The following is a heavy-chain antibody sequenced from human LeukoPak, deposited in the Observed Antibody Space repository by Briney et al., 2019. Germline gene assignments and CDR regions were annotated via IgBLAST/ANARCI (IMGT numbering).Heavy chain of an antibody. CDR2: IYYSGST. Sequence: SETLSLTCTVSGGSISSGGYYWSWIRQHPGKGLEWIGYIYYSGSTYYDPSLKSRVTISVDTSKNQFSLKLSSVTAADTAVYYCARQNHEYYYYGMDVWGQGTTVTVSS. J-gene: IGHJ6*02. D-gene: IGHD1-14*01. V-gene: IGHV4-31*03. CDR3: ARQNHEYYYYGMDV. CDR1: GGSISSGGYY.